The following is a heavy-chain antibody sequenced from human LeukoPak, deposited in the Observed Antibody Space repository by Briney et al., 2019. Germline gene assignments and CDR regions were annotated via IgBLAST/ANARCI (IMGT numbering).Heavy chain of an antibody. CDR2: ISSSSSYI. D-gene: IGHD6-13*01. J-gene: IGHJ4*02. CDR3: ARLAAAYHSDY. Sequence: GGSLRLSCAASGFTFSSYSMNWVRQAPGKGLEWVSSISSSSSYIYYADSVKGRFTISRDNAKNSLYLQMNSLRAEDTAVYYCARLAAAYHSDYWGQGTLVTVSS. V-gene: IGHV3-21*01. CDR1: GFTFSSYS.